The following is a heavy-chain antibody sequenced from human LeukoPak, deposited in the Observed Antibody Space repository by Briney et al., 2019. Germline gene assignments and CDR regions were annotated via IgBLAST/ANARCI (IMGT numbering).Heavy chain of an antibody. V-gene: IGHV1-3*01. CDR2: IDGDSGDT. D-gene: IGHD6-19*01. J-gene: IGHJ4*02. Sequence: ASVKVSCKASGYTFSAYTIHWVRQAPGRRFEWMGWIDGDSGDTRYSQKFKGRVTFTRDTSASTVYLELSSLRSEDTAVYYCARGSTSDWPLDYWGQGTLVTISS. CDR1: GYTFSAYT. CDR3: ARGSTSDWPLDY.